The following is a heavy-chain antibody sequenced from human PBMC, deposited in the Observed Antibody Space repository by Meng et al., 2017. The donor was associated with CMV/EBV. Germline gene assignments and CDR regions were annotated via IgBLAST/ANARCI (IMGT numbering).Heavy chain of an antibody. Sequence: SVKVSCKISGGTFNTYAITWVRQAPGQGFELMGLTIPLLDSPTYAQKFRGRVSITTDESTSTVATELTSLTSEDTAVYYCARDGPGGGNYFLYWGQGTLVTAS. CDR3: ARDGPGGGNYFLY. CDR1: GGTFNTYA. J-gene: IGHJ4*02. CDR2: TIPLLDSP. V-gene: IGHV1-69*05. D-gene: IGHD1-26*01.